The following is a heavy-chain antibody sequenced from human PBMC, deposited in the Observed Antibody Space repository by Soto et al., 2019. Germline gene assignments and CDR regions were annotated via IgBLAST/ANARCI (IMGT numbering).Heavy chain of an antibody. J-gene: IGHJ4*02. Sequence: PSETLSLTCAVYGGSFSGYYWSWIRQPPGKGLEWIGEINHSGSTNYNPSLKSRVTISVDTSKNQFSLKLSSVTAADTAVYYCARGQSSSWSFYFDYWGQGTLVTVSS. CDR1: GGSFSGYY. D-gene: IGHD6-13*01. CDR3: ARGQSSSWSFYFDY. V-gene: IGHV4-34*01. CDR2: INHSGST.